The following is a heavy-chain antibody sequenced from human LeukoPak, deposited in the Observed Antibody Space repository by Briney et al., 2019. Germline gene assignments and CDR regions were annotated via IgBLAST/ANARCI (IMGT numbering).Heavy chain of an antibody. V-gene: IGHV1-8*01. D-gene: IGHD3-10*01. Sequence: GASVKVSCKASGYTFTSYDINWVRQATGQGLEWMGWMNPNSGNTDYAQKFQGRVTMTRNTSISTAYMELSSLRSEDTAVYYCARGPGLTYYYGSGSYYNGGSYYYYMDVWGKGTTVTISS. J-gene: IGHJ6*03. CDR3: ARGPGLTYYYGSGSYYNGGSYYYYMDV. CDR1: GYTFTSYD. CDR2: MNPNSGNT.